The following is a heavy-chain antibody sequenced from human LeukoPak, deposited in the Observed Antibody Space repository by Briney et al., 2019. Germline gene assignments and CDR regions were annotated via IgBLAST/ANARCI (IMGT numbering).Heavy chain of an antibody. CDR3: TTDPGCSSTSCYPAYYYYYMDV. CDR2: IKSKTDGGTT. Sequence: PGGSLRLSCAASGFTVSSNYMSWVRQAPGKGLEWVGRIKSKTDGGTTDYAAPVKGRFTISRDDSKNTLYLQMNSLKTEDTAVYYCTTDPGCSSTSCYPAYYYYYMDVWGKGTTVTVSS. V-gene: IGHV3-15*01. D-gene: IGHD2-2*01. CDR1: GFTVSSNY. J-gene: IGHJ6*03.